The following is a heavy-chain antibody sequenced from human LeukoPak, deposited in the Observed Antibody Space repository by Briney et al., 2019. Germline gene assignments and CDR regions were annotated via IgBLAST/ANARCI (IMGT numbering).Heavy chain of an antibody. V-gene: IGHV3-30*02. CDR2: IRYDGSNK. D-gene: IGHD7-27*01. J-gene: IGHJ3*02. CDR3: AKDLPELGGFDAFDI. Sequence: PGGSLRLSCAASGFTFSSYGMHWVRQAPGKGLEWVAFIRYDGSNKYYADSVKGRFTISRDNSKNTLYLQMNSLRAEDTAVYYCAKDLPELGGFDAFDIWGQGTMVTVSS. CDR1: GFTFSSYG.